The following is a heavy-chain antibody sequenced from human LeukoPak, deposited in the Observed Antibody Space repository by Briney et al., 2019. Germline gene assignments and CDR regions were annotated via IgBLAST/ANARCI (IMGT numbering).Heavy chain of an antibody. J-gene: IGHJ6*02. V-gene: IGHV4-34*01. Sequence: SETLSLTCAVYGGSFSGYYWSWIRQPPGKGLEWIGEINHSGSTNYNPSLKSRVTISVDTSKNQFSLKLSSVTAADTAVYYCARVWRYYDFWSGGSPDYYYYYGMDVWGQGTTVTVSS. D-gene: IGHD3-3*01. CDR1: GGSFSGYY. CDR2: INHSGST. CDR3: ARVWRYYDFWSGGSPDYYYYYGMDV.